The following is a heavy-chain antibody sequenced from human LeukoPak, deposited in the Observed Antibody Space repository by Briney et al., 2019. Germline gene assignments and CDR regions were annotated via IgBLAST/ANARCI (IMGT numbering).Heavy chain of an antibody. CDR3: ARVRYRLAETYIDY. D-gene: IGHD3-16*01. CDR1: GYIFTGYY. Sequence: ASVKVSCKASGYIFTGYYMHWVRQAPGQGLEWMGWINPNSGDTNYAQKFQGRVTITGVPSLSRAYREVSRLRSSDPTVYYCARVRYRLAETYIDYWGQGTLVTVSS. V-gene: IGHV1-2*02. CDR2: INPNSGDT. J-gene: IGHJ4*02.